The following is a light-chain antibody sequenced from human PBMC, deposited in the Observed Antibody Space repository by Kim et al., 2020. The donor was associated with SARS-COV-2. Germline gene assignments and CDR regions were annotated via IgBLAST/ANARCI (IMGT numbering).Light chain of an antibody. Sequence: GTPAKITPGGTDDARKRVRWHQTEPRQAPGLVIYYDSDRPSGIPERFSGSNSGNTATLTIRRVEAGDEAEYYCQVWDSSSDQPHWVFGGGTQLTVL. CDR3: QVWDSSSDQPHWV. CDR1: DDARKR. CDR2: YDS. J-gene: IGLJ3*02. V-gene: IGLV3-21*04.